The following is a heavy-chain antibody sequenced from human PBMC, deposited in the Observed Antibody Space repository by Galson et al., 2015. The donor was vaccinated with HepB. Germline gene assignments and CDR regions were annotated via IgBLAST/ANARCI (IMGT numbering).Heavy chain of an antibody. CDR1: GLSFSHYA. Sequence: SLRLSCAGSGLSFSHYAMSWVRQAPGEGLEWIAAISGSGGWTYYADSAKDRFTISRDSSKSTLFLQVNSLGVEDTAIYYCAKGSGETWYYFDTWGQGTLVTVSS. CDR2: ISGSGGWT. J-gene: IGHJ4*02. CDR3: AKGSGETWYYFDT. V-gene: IGHV3-23*01. D-gene: IGHD2-15*01.